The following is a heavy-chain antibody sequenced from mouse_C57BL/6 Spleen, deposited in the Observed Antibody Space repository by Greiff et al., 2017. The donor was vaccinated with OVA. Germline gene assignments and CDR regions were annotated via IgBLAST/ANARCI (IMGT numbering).Heavy chain of an antibody. D-gene: IGHD2-1*01. J-gene: IGHJ4*01. CDR1: GYTFTDYE. V-gene: IGHV1-15*01. CDR3: TRSDYGNSYYAMDY. CDR2: IDPETGGT. Sequence: VQLQQSGAELVRPGASVTLSCKASGYTFTDYEMHWVKQTPVHGLEWIGAIDPETGGTAYNQKFKGKAILTADKSSSTAYMELRSLTSEDSAVYYCTRSDYGNSYYAMDYWGQGTSVTVSS.